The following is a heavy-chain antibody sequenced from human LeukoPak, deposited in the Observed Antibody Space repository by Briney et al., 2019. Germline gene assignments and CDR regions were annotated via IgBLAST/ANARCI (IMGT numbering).Heavy chain of an antibody. V-gene: IGHV4-4*09. CDR2: NYTTGST. Sequence: SETLSLTCAVPGSSLGTYSSSSIRQPPGKGLGWVGYNYTTGSTHYNPSLKSQVTLALDKSKNQLSLRQASVSAPDPAVFYCARHRAEMASITDDGFDIWGQGTMVTVSS. D-gene: IGHD5-24*01. CDR3: ARHRAEMASITDDGFDI. CDR1: GSSLGTYS. J-gene: IGHJ3*02.